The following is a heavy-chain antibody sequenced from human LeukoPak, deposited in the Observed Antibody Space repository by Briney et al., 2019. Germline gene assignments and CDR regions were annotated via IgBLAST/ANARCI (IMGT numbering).Heavy chain of an antibody. D-gene: IGHD3-22*01. CDR3: ARDRRDYYDSSGYPNWFDP. CDR1: GGSISSGGYY. V-gene: IGHV4-31*03. CDR2: IYYSGST. J-gene: IGHJ5*02. Sequence: PSETLSLTCTVSGGSISSGGYYWSWIRQHPGKGLEWIGYIYYSGSTYYNPSLKSRVTISVDTSKNQFSLKLSSVTAADTAVYHCARDRRDYYDSSGYPNWFDPWGQGTLVTVSS.